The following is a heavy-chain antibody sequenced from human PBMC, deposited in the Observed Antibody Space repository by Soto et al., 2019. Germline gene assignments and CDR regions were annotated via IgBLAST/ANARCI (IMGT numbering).Heavy chain of an antibody. J-gene: IGHJ6*02. D-gene: IGHD3-22*01. CDR3: ARGGYYDSSGSRNYHYYGMDA. Sequence: QVQLVQSGTEGKKPGASVKVSCKASGYTFNSYGISWVRQAPGQGLEWMGWISPYDDNTNYAQNLQGRVTMTTDTSTRTAYMELRSLRSDDTAVYYCARGGYYDSSGSRNYHYYGMDAWGQGTTVTVS. CDR1: GYTFNSYG. CDR2: ISPYDDNT. V-gene: IGHV1-18*01.